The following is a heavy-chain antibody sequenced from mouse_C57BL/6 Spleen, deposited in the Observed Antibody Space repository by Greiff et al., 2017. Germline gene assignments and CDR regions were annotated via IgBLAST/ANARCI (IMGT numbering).Heavy chain of an antibody. J-gene: IGHJ4*01. Sequence: EVQLQESGGGLVKPGGSLTLSCAASGFTFSDSGMHWVRQAPEQGLEWVAYISSGSSTIYYATTVKGRVTFDRDNTKNPLFLQRTSLRSEDTAMYDCARTAYAMDDWGQGTSVTVSS. CDR1: GFTFSDSG. CDR2: ISSGSSTI. CDR3: ARTAYAMDD. V-gene: IGHV5-17*01.